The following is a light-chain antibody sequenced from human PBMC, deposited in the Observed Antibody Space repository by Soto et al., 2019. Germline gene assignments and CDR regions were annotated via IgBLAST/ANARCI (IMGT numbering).Light chain of an antibody. CDR2: GAS. J-gene: IGKJ5*01. V-gene: IGKV3D-20*02. CDR3: QQRSVWPIT. CDR1: QSGSSSY. Sequence: EIVLTQSPDTLSLSPGERATLSCRASQSGSSSYLAWYQQRPGQPPRLLIYGASSRATGIPARFSGSGSGTDFSLTISSLEPEDFAVYYCQQRSVWPITFGQGTRLEIK.